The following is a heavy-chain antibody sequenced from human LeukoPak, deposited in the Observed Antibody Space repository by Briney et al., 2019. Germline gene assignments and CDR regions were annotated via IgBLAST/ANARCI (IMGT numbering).Heavy chain of an antibody. CDR3: ARDFRGVDI. J-gene: IGHJ3*02. Sequence: TGGSLRLSCAASGFTFSNFWMGWVRQAPGKGLEWVANIKQDGSEKRYVDPVKGRFTISRDNAKNSLYLQMNSLRAEDTAVYYCARDFRGVDIWGQGTMVTVSS. CDR1: GFTFSNFW. D-gene: IGHD3-16*01. CDR2: IKQDGSEK. V-gene: IGHV3-7*01.